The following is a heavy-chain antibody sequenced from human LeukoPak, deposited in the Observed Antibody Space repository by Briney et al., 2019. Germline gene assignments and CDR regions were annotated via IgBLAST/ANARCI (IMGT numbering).Heavy chain of an antibody. D-gene: IGHD1-26*01. V-gene: IGHV3-23*01. CDR1: GFTFTSYA. J-gene: IGHJ4*02. Sequence: GGSLRLSCAASGFTFTSYAMSWVRQAPGKGLEWVSALTLSGTNRHYADSAKGRFTISRGVSKNTLYLEMNTLRVEDTAIYYCAKDTTLRTAYHGFFDYWGQGILVTVSS. CDR2: LTLSGTNR. CDR3: AKDTTLRTAYHGFFDY.